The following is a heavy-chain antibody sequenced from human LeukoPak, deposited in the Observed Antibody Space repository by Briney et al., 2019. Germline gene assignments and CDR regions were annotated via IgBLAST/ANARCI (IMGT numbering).Heavy chain of an antibody. CDR1: GFTFSSYS. V-gene: IGHV3-30*04. D-gene: IGHD1-26*01. J-gene: IGHJ4*02. CDR2: ISYDGSYN. CDR3: ASRRQWDGNIDY. Sequence: GGSLRLSCAASGFTFSSYSMHWVRQAPGKGLEWVAFISYDGSYNDYADSVKGRFTISRDNAKNSLYLQMNSLRAEDTAVYYCASRRQWDGNIDYWGQGTLVTVSS.